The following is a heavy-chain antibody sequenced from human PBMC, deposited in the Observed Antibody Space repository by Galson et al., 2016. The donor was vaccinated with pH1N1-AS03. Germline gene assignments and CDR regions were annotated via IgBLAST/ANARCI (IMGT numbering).Heavy chain of an antibody. CDR1: GYTFTNYA. D-gene: IGHD3-22*01. CDR2: INGGNGNT. Sequence: SVKVSCKASGYTFTNYAVHWVRQAPGQRLEWMGWINGGNGNTKFSRKFQGRVTLTRDTSASKAYMELSSMRSEDTDVYFCARADTYYDQFFDYWGQGTLVTVSS. J-gene: IGHJ4*02. V-gene: IGHV1-3*01. CDR3: ARADTYYDQFFDY.